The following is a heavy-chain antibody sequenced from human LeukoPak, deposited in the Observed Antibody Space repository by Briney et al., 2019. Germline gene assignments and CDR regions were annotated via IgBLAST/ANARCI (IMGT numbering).Heavy chain of an antibody. CDR3: ARASDSSGYYAPQHYFDY. D-gene: IGHD3-22*01. CDR2: INPSGGST. Sequence: ASVKVSCKASGYTFTSYYMHWVRQAPGQGLEWMGIINPSGGSTSYAQKFQGRVTMTRDTSTSTVYMELSSLRSEDTAVYYCARASDSSGYYAPQHYFDYWGQGTLVTVSS. CDR1: GYTFTSYY. J-gene: IGHJ4*02. V-gene: IGHV1-46*03.